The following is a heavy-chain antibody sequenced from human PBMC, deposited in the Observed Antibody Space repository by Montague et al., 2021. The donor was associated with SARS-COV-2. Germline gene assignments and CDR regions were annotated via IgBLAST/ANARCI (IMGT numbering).Heavy chain of an antibody. CDR1: GGSLSGYY. CDR2: INHCGNT. J-gene: IGHJ5*02. D-gene: IGHD3-3*01. CDR3: ARGADYDFWSGYLRYKWFDP. V-gene: IGHV4-34*01. Sequence: SETLSLTCAVYGGSLSGYYWAWIRQTPGKGLEWIGEINHCGNTNYNPSLKSRLTISVDTSKKQFSLKLSSVTTADTAGYYCARGADYDFWSGYLRYKWFDPWGLGTPVTVSS.